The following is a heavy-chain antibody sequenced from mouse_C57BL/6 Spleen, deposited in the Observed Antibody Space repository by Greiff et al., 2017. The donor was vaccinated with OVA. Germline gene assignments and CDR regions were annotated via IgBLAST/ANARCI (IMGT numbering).Heavy chain of an antibody. CDR3: ASHYGSSGDWFAY. J-gene: IGHJ3*01. CDR2: IWTGGGT. Sequence: VKLMESGPGLVAPSQSLSITCTVSGFSLTSYAISWVRQPPGKGLEWLGVIWTGGGTNYNSALKSRLSISKDNSKSQVFLKMNSLQTDDTARYYCASHYGSSGDWFAYWGQGTLVTVSA. V-gene: IGHV2-9-1*01. CDR1: GFSLTSYA. D-gene: IGHD1-1*01.